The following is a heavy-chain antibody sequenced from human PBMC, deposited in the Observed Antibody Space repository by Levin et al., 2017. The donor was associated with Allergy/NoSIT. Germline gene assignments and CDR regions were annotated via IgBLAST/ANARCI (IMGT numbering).Heavy chain of an antibody. J-gene: IGHJ4*02. Sequence: ASGPTLVKPTQTLTLTCSFSGFSLSTSGVGVGWIRQPPGKALEWLALIYWDDDKRYSPSLKSRLTITKDTSKNQVVLALTKMDTVDTATYYCAHYTYYDGSGNLNGPDYWGQGTLVTVSS. D-gene: IGHD3-10*01. CDR3: AHYTYYDGSGNLNGPDY. CDR2: IYWDDDK. V-gene: IGHV2-5*02. CDR1: GFSLSTSGVG.